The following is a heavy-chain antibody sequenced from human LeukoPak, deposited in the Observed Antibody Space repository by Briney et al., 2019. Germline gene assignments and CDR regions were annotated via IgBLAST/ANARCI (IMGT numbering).Heavy chain of an antibody. CDR2: IYNSGTT. J-gene: IGHJ3*02. CDR3: ARDRGLYYDFWSGYLSNDAFDI. Sequence: SQTLSLTCSVSGASISSSGFYWSWIRLPPGKGLEWIGYIYNSGTTSYNPSLKSRVTISIDRSKNQFSLKLSSVTAADTAVYYCARDRGLYYDFWSGYLSNDAFDIWGQGTMVTVSS. D-gene: IGHD3-3*01. CDR1: GASISSSGFY. V-gene: IGHV4-30-2*01.